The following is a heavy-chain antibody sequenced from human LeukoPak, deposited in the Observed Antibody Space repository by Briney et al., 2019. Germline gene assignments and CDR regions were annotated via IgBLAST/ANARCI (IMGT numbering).Heavy chain of an antibody. V-gene: IGHV4-34*01. CDR2: INHSGST. D-gene: IGHD2-15*01. CDR1: GGSFSGYY. Sequence: PSETLSLTCAVYGGSFSGYYWSWIRQPPGKGLEWIGEINHSGSTNYNPSLKSRVTISVDTSKNQFSLKLSSVTAADTAAYYCASRVVVAAIPNINWFDPWGQGTLVTVSS. CDR3: ASRVVVAAIPNINWFDP. J-gene: IGHJ5*02.